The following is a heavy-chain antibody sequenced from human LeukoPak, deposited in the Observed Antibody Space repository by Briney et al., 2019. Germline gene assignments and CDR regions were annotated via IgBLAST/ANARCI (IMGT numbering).Heavy chain of an antibody. J-gene: IGHJ6*02. V-gene: IGHV1-8*01. CDR1: GYTFTSYD. Sequence: GASVKVSCKASGYTFTSYDTNWVRQATGQGLEWMGWMNPNSGNTGYAQKFQGRVTMTRNTSISTAYMELSSLRSEDTAVYYCASFYDFWSGDYYYYGMDVWGQGTTVTVSS. CDR2: MNPNSGNT. CDR3: ASFYDFWSGDYYYYGMDV. D-gene: IGHD3-3*01.